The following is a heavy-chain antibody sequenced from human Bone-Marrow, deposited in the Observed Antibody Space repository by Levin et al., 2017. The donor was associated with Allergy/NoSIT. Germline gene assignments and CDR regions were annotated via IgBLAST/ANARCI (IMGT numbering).Heavy chain of an antibody. CDR3: ATPVGQLRFLEWYAFDI. D-gene: IGHD3-3*01. J-gene: IGHJ3*02. V-gene: IGHV4-61*01. CDR1: GGSVSSATNY. Sequence: SCTVSGGSVSSATNYWSWIRQSPGKGLEWIGYIYRSGSTKYNPSLKSRVTISLDTSKNQFSLKLRSVTAADTAVYYCATPVGQLRFLEWYAFDIWGQGTMVTVSS. CDR2: IYRSGST.